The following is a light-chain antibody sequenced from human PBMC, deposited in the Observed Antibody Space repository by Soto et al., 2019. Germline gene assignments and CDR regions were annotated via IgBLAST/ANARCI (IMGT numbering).Light chain of an antibody. Sequence: DIVMTQSPDSLAVSLGERATINCKSSQSVLYSSNNKDYLAWYQQKPGQPPKLLIYWASTRESGVPDRFSGSGSGTDFTLTISRLQAEDVAVYYCQQHYNTPWTFGQGTKVEIK. CDR2: WAS. V-gene: IGKV4-1*01. CDR3: QQHYNTPWT. J-gene: IGKJ1*01. CDR1: QSVLYSSNNKDY.